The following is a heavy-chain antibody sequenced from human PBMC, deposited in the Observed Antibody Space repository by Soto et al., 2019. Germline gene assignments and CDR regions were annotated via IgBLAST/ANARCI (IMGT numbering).Heavy chain of an antibody. D-gene: IGHD2-15*01. J-gene: IGHJ3*02. CDR2: IYYSGST. V-gene: IGHV4-31*03. Sequence: PSDTLSLTCTVSGGSISIGGYYWSWILHHPGKGLEWIGYIYYSGSTYYNPSLKSRVTISVDTSKNQFSLKLSSVTAADTAVYYCARAPKRSADIVVVLAARSGAFDIWGQGTMVTVSS. CDR1: GGSISIGGYY. CDR3: ARAPKRSADIVVVLAARSGAFDI.